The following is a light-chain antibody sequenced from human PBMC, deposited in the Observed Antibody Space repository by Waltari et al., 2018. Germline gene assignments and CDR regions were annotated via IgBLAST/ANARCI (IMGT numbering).Light chain of an antibody. J-gene: IGLJ3*02. CDR2: RND. CDR1: SSNIGSNI. CDR3: AAWDDTLNGRWE. V-gene: IGLV1-44*01. Sequence: QSVLTQPPSASATPGQRVTITCSGCSSNIGSNIVNWYQQVPGTTPKLLIYRNDQRPSGVPDRFSGSKSGTSASLAISGLRSEDEADYYCAAWDDTLNGRWEFGGGTKLTVL.